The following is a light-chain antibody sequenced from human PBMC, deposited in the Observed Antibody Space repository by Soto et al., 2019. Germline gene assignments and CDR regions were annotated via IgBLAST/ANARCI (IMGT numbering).Light chain of an antibody. CDR1: QSVSTF. CDR2: DAS. J-gene: IGKJ5*01. CDR3: QHRGNWPPT. Sequence: EILFTQSPATLALSPGERATLSCKASQSVSTFLAWYQQKPGQAPRLLIYDASKRATGVPARFSGSGSGTDFTLTISSLEPDDFAVYYCQHRGNWPPTFGQGTRLEIK. V-gene: IGKV3-11*01.